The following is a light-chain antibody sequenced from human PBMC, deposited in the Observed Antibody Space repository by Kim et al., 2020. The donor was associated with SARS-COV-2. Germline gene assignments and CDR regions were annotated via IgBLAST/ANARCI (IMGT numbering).Light chain of an antibody. CDR2: TAT. CDR1: HDIWTD. J-gene: IGKJ2*01. Sequence: AIQMTQSPSILSASVGDRVTITCRASHDIWTDLDWYQQKPGRAPTLLVYTATDLQSGVSPRFSGEGSGTDFSLTIDSLQPEDLGTYYCLQSHTYPYTFGQGTKLEI. V-gene: IGKV1-6*01. CDR3: LQSHTYPYT.